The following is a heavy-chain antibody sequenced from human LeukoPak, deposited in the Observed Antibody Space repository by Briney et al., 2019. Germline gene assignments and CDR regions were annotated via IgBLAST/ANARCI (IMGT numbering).Heavy chain of an antibody. Sequence: SDTLSLTCAVSGYSISSSNWWGWIRQPPGKGQEWIGYIYYSGSTYYNPSLKSRVTMSVDTSKNQFSLKLSSVTAVDTAVYYCARIPFTDIAVAVDWGQGTLVTVSS. CDR2: IYYSGST. J-gene: IGHJ4*02. CDR3: ARIPFTDIAVAVD. D-gene: IGHD6-19*01. CDR1: GYSISSSNW. V-gene: IGHV4-28*01.